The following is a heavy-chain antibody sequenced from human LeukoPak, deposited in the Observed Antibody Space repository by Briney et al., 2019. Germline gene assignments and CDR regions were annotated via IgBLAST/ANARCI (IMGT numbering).Heavy chain of an antibody. J-gene: IGHJ4*02. Sequence: GGSLRLSCAASGFTFSRYTMQWVRQAPGKGLEYVSAISSNGGSTYYANSVKDRFTISRDNSKNTLYLQMGSLRAEDMAVYYCAASKGVVGSFDYWGQGTLVTVSS. CDR2: ISSNGGST. CDR1: GFTFSRYT. D-gene: IGHD1-26*01. CDR3: AASKGVVGSFDY. V-gene: IGHV3-64*01.